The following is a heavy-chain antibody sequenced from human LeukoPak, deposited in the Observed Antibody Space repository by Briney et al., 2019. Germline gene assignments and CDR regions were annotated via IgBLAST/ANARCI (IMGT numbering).Heavy chain of an antibody. CDR1: GGSISSSNW. V-gene: IGHV4-4*02. D-gene: IGHD3-22*01. CDR3: ARDKMRYYDSSGYPLLALDY. Sequence: SSQTLSLTCTVSGGSISSSNWWSWVRQPPGKGLEWIGEIYHSGSTNYNPSLKSRVTISVDKSKNQFSLKLSSVTAADTAVYYCARDKMRYYDSSGYPLLALDYWGQGTLVTVSS. CDR2: IYHSGST. J-gene: IGHJ4*02.